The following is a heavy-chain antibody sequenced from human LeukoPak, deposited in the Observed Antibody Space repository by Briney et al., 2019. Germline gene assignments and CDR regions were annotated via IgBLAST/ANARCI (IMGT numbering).Heavy chain of an antibody. Sequence: PSETLSLTCTVSGGSISSYYWSWIRQPPGKGLEWIGYVYYSGSTNYNPSLKSRVTMSLDTSKNQFSLKLSSVTAADTAVYYCARFYASGGDYWGQGTLVTVSS. V-gene: IGHV4-59*12. J-gene: IGHJ4*02. D-gene: IGHD3-10*01. CDR3: ARFYASGGDY. CDR1: GGSISSYY. CDR2: VYYSGST.